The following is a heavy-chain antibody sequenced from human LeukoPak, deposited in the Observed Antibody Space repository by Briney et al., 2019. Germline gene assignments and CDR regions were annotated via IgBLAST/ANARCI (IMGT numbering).Heavy chain of an antibody. V-gene: IGHV4-34*01. D-gene: IGHD3-10*01. Sequence: SETLSLTCAVYGGSFSGYYWSWIRQPPAKVLEWIGEINHSGSTNYNPSLKSRVTISVDTSKNQFSLKLSSVTAADTAVYYCQVRGQDYYYYMDVWGKGTTVTISS. CDR2: INHSGST. CDR1: GGSFSGYY. CDR3: QVRGQDYYYYMDV. J-gene: IGHJ6*03.